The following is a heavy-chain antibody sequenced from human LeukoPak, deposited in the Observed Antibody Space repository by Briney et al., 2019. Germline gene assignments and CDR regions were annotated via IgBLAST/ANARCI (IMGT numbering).Heavy chain of an antibody. CDR1: GFAFSNYG. D-gene: IGHD3-10*01. V-gene: IGHV3-30*02. CDR3: AKPGGRVGESLNGIDY. J-gene: IGHJ4*02. Sequence: GGSLRLSCAASGFAFSNYGLHWVRQAPGKGLEWVAFIQYDGSNKFHTDSVKGRFTISRDNSKDTLFLQMNSLRAEDTAVYYCAKPGGRVGESLNGIDYWGQGTLVTVS. CDR2: IQYDGSNK.